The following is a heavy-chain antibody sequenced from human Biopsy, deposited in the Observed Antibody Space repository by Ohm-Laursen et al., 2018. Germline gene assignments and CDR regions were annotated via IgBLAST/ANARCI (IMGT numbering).Heavy chain of an antibody. CDR2: IYSGGNT. CDR1: GYSIIPSGPEN. D-gene: IGHD2/OR15-2a*01. J-gene: IGHJ4*02. Sequence: GTLSLTCTLSGYSIIPSGPENWSWIRQPPGQGLQYIGFIYSGGNTNYNPSHRSRVTMSVDTSKNQFSLRLNSVTAADTAVYYCARGMRTTGWPYFDYWGQGILVTVSS. V-gene: IGHV4-61*01. CDR3: ARGMRTTGWPYFDY.